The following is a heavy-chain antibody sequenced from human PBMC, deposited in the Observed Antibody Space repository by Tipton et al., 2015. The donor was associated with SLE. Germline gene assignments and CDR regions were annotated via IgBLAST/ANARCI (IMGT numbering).Heavy chain of an antibody. CDR2: IRYDGSNK. CDR1: GFTFSSYG. Sequence: SGFTFSSYGMHWVRQAPGKGLEWVTFIRYDGSNKYYADSVKGRFTISRDNSRNTLYLQMNSLRAEDTAVYYCAGPARVRGLIGFDYWGQGTLVTVSS. J-gene: IGHJ4*02. D-gene: IGHD3-10*01. CDR3: AGPARVRGLIGFDY. V-gene: IGHV3-30*02.